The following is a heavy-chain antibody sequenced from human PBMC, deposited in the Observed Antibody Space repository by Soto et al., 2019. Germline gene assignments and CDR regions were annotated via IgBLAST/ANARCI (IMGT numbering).Heavy chain of an antibody. V-gene: IGHV3-15*01. Sequence: GGSLRLSCAASGFTFSNAWMSWVRQAPGKGLEWVGRIKSKTDGGTTDYAAPVKGRFTISRDDSKNTLYLQMNSLKTEDTAVYYCTRYPRVYSGWFDPWGQGTLVTVS. J-gene: IGHJ5*02. CDR2: IKSKTDGGTT. CDR1: GFTFSNAW. D-gene: IGHD1-20*01. CDR3: TRYPRVYSGWFDP.